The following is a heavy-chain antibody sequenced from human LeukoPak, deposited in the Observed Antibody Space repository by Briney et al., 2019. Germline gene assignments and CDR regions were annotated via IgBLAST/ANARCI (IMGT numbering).Heavy chain of an antibody. CDR1: GYTFTGYY. J-gene: IGHJ4*02. CDR3: ARAPVVRSYYNFDY. D-gene: IGHD1-26*01. CDR2: INPNSGGT. V-gene: IGHV1-2*02. Sequence: ASVKVSCKASGYTFTGYYMHWVRQAPGQGLEWMGWINPNSGGTNYAQKFQGRVTMTRDTSISTAYMELSRLRSDDTAVYYCARAPVVRSYYNFDYWGQGTLVTVSS.